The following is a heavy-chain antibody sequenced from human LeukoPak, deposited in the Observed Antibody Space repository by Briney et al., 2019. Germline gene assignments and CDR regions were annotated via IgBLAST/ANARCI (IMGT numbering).Heavy chain of an antibody. CDR3: ARVGDYGVLY. Sequence: GGSLRLSCAASGFTFSSYEMNWVRQAPGKGLEWVSYISSSGSTIYYADSVKGRFTISGDSAKNSLYLQMNSLRAEDTAVYYCARVGDYGVLYWGQGTLVTVSS. D-gene: IGHD4-17*01. CDR1: GFTFSSYE. CDR2: ISSSGSTI. V-gene: IGHV3-48*03. J-gene: IGHJ4*02.